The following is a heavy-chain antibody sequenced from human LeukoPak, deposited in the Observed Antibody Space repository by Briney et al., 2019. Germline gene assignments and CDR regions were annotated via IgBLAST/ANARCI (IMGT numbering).Heavy chain of an antibody. CDR2: IIPIVGST. V-gene: IGHV1-69*04. D-gene: IGHD1-26*01. CDR1: GDTFSSYG. Sequence: ASVKVSCKTSGDTFSSYGISWVRQAPGQGLEWMGRIIPIVGSTNYAEKLQGRVTITADKSTSTAYMELSSLRSEDTAVYYCARDVGATTWTNYYYYYMDVWGKGTTVTVSS. J-gene: IGHJ6*03. CDR3: ARDVGATTWTNYYYYYMDV.